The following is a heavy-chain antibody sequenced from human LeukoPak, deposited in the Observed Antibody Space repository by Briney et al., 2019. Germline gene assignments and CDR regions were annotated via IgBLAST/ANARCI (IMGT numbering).Heavy chain of an antibody. J-gene: IGHJ6*02. V-gene: IGHV3-48*03. CDR2: MRQGGTPI. Sequence: GGSLRLSCAASGFTFSSYEMNWVRQAPGKGLEWVSNMRQGGTPIYDADSVKGRFTISRDNANNSLYLQMNSLRAEDTAVYYCARRLPYDGMDVWGQGTTVTVSS. CDR3: ARRLPYDGMDV. CDR1: GFTFSSYE. D-gene: IGHD5-18*01.